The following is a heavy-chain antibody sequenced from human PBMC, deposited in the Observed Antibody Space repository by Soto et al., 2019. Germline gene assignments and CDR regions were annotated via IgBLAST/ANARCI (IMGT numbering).Heavy chain of an antibody. J-gene: IGHJ1*01. D-gene: IGHD6-19*01. CDR1: GFTFSSYS. Sequence: EVQLVESGGGLVKPGGSLRLSCAASGFTFSSYSMNWVRQAPGKGLEWVSSISSSSSYIYYADSVKGRFTISRDNAKNSLYLQMNSLRAEDTAVYYCARVGGSGWDVQYFQHWGQGTLVTVSS. CDR2: ISSSSSYI. V-gene: IGHV3-21*01. CDR3: ARVGGSGWDVQYFQH.